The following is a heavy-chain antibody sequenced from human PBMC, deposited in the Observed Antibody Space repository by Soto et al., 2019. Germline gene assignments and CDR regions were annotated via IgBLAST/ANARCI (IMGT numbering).Heavy chain of an antibody. J-gene: IGHJ6*02. CDR1: GFTFSSYG. V-gene: IGHV3-30*18. D-gene: IGHD6-19*01. Sequence: GGSLRLSCAASGFTFSSYGMHWVRQAPGKGLEWVAVISYDGSNKYYADSVKGRFTISRGNSKNTLYLQMNSLRAEDTAVYYCANAQWRGGYYYYYYGMDVWGQGTTVTVSS. CDR2: ISYDGSNK. CDR3: ANAQWRGGYYYYYYGMDV.